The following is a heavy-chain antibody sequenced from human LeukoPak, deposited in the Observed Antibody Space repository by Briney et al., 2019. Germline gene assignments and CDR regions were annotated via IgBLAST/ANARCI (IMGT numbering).Heavy chain of an antibody. CDR3: ARGVVVVAVTFDY. CDR2: INHSGST. V-gene: IGHV4-34*01. J-gene: IGHJ4*02. Sequence: SETLSLTCAVYGGSFSGYYWSWIRQPPGKGLEWIGEINHSGSTNYNPSPKSRVTISVDTSKNQFSLKLSSVTAADTAVYYCARGVVVVAVTFDYWGQGTLVTVSS. D-gene: IGHD2-15*01. CDR1: GGSFSGYY.